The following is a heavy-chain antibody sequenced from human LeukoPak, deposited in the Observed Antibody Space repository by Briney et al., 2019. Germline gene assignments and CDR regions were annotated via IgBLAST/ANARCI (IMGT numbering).Heavy chain of an antibody. CDR3: AKDKVMMTYGGVIIGDY. D-gene: IGHD3-16*02. CDR2: IRDDGSYR. V-gene: IGHV3-30*02. J-gene: IGHJ4*02. CDR1: GFAFSSYG. Sequence: GGSLRLSCAASGFAFSSYGMHWVRQAPGKGLEWVAFIRDDGSYRYYSDSVKGRLTISRDNSKNTLFLQMNSLRPEDTAVYYCAKDKVMMTYGGVIIGDYWGLGTLVTVSS.